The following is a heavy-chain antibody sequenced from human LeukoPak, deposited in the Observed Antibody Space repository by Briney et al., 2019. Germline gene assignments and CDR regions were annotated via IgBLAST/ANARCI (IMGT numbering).Heavy chain of an antibody. J-gene: IGHJ4*02. CDR2: ISWNSGSI. D-gene: IGHD3-22*01. V-gene: IGHV3-9*01. CDR3: AKGALHYYDSIPSYYFDY. CDR1: GFTFDDYA. Sequence: TGGSLRLSCAASGFTFDDYAMHWVRQAPGKGLEWVSGISWNSGSIGYADSVKGRFTISRDNAKNSLYLQMNSLRAEDTALYYCAKGALHYYDSIPSYYFDYWGQGTLVTVSS.